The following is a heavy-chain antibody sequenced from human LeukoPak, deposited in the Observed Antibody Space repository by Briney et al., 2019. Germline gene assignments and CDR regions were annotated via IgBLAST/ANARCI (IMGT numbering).Heavy chain of an antibody. Sequence: GESLKISCKGSGYSFTSYWISWVRQMPGKGLEWMGRIDPSDSYTNYSPSFQGHVAISADKSISTAYLQWSTLKASDTAMYYCARQGHNFFDYWGQGTLVTVSS. CDR1: GYSFTSYW. J-gene: IGHJ4*02. CDR3: ARQGHNFFDY. V-gene: IGHV5-10-1*01. CDR2: IDPSDSYT.